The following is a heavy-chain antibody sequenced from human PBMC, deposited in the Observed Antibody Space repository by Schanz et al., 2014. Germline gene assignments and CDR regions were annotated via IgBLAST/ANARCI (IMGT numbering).Heavy chain of an antibody. CDR2: INGNGGIT. V-gene: IGHV3-23*04. CDR3: ARGREVVAKIFDV. D-gene: IGHD3-22*01. Sequence: EVQLVESGGGLVKPGGSLRLSCTASGFIFRSYTMNWVRQAPGKGLEWVSAINGNGGITYYADPVKGRFTISRDNSKNSLYLQMNSLRAEDTGVYYCARGREVVAKIFDVWGQGTMVTVSS. J-gene: IGHJ3*01. CDR1: GFIFRSYT.